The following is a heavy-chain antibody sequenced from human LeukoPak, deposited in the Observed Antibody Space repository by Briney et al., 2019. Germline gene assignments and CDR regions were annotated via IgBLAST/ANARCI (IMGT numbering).Heavy chain of an antibody. CDR2: INWNGDRT. Sequence: GGSLRLSCAASGFTFDDYAMSWVRHVPGKGLEWVSGINWNGDRTQYIDSVKGRFTMSRDNAKNSLYLQMTSLRAEDTALYYCARDPYGGIGVFDPWGQGTLVTVSS. V-gene: IGHV3-20*04. D-gene: IGHD4-23*01. J-gene: IGHJ5*02. CDR3: ARDPYGGIGVFDP. CDR1: GFTFDDYA.